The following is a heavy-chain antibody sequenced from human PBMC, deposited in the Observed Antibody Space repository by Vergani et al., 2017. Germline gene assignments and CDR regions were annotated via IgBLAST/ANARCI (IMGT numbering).Heavy chain of an antibody. CDR2: IHPGDSDT. CDR3: ARRVTMVRGVISKYDAFDI. CDR1: GYSFTSYW. D-gene: IGHD3-10*01. Sequence: EVPLVQSGAEVKKSGESLKISCKCSGYSFTSYWNGCVRQMPGKGLESMGSIHPGDSDTGYSPSFQGQVTIPADKSISTAYLQWSSLKASDTAMYYCARRVTMVRGVISKYDAFDIWGQGTMVTVSS. J-gene: IGHJ3*02. V-gene: IGHV5-51*01.